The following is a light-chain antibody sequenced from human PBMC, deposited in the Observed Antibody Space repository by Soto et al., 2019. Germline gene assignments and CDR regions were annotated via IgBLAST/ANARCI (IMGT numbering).Light chain of an antibody. CDR2: AVS. V-gene: IGLV2-14*03. J-gene: IGLJ2*01. CDR1: SSDVGDHNS. Sequence: ALTQPASVSGSPGQSITISCTGTSSDVGDHNSVSWYQQQPGKAPKLMIYAVSNRPSGVSNRFSGSKSGNTASLTISGLQAEDEADYYCGSYTTSITVIFGGGTKVNVL. CDR3: GSYTTSITVI.